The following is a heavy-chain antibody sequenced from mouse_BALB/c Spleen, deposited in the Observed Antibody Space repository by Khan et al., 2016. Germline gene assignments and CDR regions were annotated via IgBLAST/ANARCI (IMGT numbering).Heavy chain of an antibody. CDR1: GDSITSGY. V-gene: IGHV3-8*02. J-gene: IGHJ3*01. CDR2: INYSGTT. Sequence: EVQLQESGPSLVKPSQTLSLTCSVTGDSITSGYWNWIRKFPGNNLEYIGYINYSGTTYYNPSLKSRISITRDTSKNQYYLQLNSVTSEDTATYXSARNGPAWFTYWGQGTLVTVSA. CDR3: ARNGPAWFTY.